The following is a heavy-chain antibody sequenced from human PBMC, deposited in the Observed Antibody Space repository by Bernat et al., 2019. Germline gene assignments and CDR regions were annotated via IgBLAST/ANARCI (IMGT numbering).Heavy chain of an antibody. CDR3: ARGVSSSWSRIDY. J-gene: IGHJ4*02. CDR1: GYSFTSYW. CDR2: IYPGDSDT. D-gene: IGHD6-13*01. Sequence: EVQLVQSGAEVKKSGESLKISCKGSGYSFTSYWIGWVRQMPGKGLEWMGIIYPGDSDTRYSPSFQGQVTISADKSISTAYKPGSRLKASDTAMYYCARGVSSSWSRIDYWGQGTLVTVSS. V-gene: IGHV5-51*01.